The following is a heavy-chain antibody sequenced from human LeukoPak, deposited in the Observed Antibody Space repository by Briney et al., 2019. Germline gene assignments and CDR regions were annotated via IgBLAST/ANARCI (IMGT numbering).Heavy chain of an antibody. V-gene: IGHV4-34*01. CDR3: ARVDHEYSSSPYYYYGMDV. D-gene: IGHD6-6*01. J-gene: IGHJ6*02. CDR1: GGSFSGYY. CDR2: INHSGST. Sequence: PSETLSLTCAVYGGSFSGYYWSWIRQPPGKGLEWIGEINHSGSTNYNPSLKSRVTISVDTSKNQFSLKLSSVTAADTAVYYCARVDHEYSSSPYYYYGMDVWGQGTTVTVSS.